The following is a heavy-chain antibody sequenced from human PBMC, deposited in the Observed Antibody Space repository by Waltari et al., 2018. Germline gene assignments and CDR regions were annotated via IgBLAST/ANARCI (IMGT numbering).Heavy chain of an antibody. CDR3: ARQIAARFTFDV. D-gene: IGHD6-6*01. CDR2: VFHSGNT. J-gene: IGHJ3*01. CDR1: GASISSNY. Sequence: QVQLQESGPGLVKPSETLSLTCPFSGASISSNYWSWIRQPPGKGLEWIAYVFHSGNTNYNPSLRSRVTISIDTSKNQFSLKVTSVTAADTAVYYCARQIAARFTFDVWGQGTMVTVSS. V-gene: IGHV4-59*08.